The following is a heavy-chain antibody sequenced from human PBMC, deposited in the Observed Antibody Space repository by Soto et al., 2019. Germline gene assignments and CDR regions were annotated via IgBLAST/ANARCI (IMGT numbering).Heavy chain of an antibody. CDR2: IYYSGSN. D-gene: IGHD4-17*01. CDR3: ARAQNTVTTYYYYYYMDV. V-gene: IGHV4-39*01. CDR1: GGSISSSSYY. J-gene: IGHJ6*03. Sequence: SETLSLTCTVSGGSISSSSYYWGWNRQPPGKGLEWIGSIYYSGSNYYNPSLKRRATISVDTSKNQFSLKLSSVTAPDTAVYYCARAQNTVTTYYYYYYMDVWGKGTTVTVSS.